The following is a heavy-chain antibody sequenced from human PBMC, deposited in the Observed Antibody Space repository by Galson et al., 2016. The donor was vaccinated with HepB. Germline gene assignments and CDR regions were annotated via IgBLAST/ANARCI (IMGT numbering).Heavy chain of an antibody. CDR3: ARALLAARPGVRWFDP. V-gene: IGHV4-34*01. J-gene: IGHJ5*02. CDR2: IYHSGST. Sequence: SETLSLTCAVYDESFSGYYWSWIRQPPGKGLEWIGEIYHSGSTNYNPSLKSRVTISLDTSKNQFSLKLSSVSAADTAVYYCARALLAARPGVRWFDPWGQGTLVTVSS. D-gene: IGHD6-6*01. CDR1: DESFSGYY.